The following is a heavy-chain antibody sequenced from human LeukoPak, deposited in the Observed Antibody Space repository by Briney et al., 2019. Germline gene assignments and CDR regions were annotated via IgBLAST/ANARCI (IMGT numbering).Heavy chain of an antibody. CDR2: ISGSGGST. Sequence: GGSLRLSCAASGFTFSSYGMSWVRQAPGKGLEWVSAISGSGGSTYYADSVKGRFTISRDNSKNTLYLQMSSLRAEDTAVYYCAKDDYYDTSGYRDWGQGTLVTVSS. CDR1: GFTFSSYG. CDR3: AKDDYYDTSGYRD. J-gene: IGHJ4*02. V-gene: IGHV3-23*01. D-gene: IGHD3-22*01.